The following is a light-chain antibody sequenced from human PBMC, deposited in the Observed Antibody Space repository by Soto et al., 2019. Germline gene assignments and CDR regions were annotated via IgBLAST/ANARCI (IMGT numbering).Light chain of an antibody. CDR1: QAIRTE. CDR2: GTS. V-gene: IGKV1-6*01. Sequence: AIQMTQSPSSLSASVGDRVIITCRASQAIRTELGWYQQRPGKAPKLLIYGTSNLRSGVPSRFSGSGSCTDFTLTINGLQPEDFSTYYCLQDYSYPRTFGQGTKVDVK. J-gene: IGKJ1*01. CDR3: LQDYSYPRT.